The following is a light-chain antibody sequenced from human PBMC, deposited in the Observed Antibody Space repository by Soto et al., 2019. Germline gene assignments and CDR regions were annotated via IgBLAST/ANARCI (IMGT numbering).Light chain of an antibody. CDR2: AAS. CDR3: QNYNSAPWT. CDR1: QVIGNR. J-gene: IGKJ1*01. V-gene: IGKV1-27*01. Sequence: DIQMTQSPSSLSASVGDRVTITCRASQVIGNRFAWYQQNPGKVPKLLIYAASTLQSGGPFRFSGSGSGTDFTLTISSLQPEDVATYYCQNYNSAPWTFGQGTKVEIK.